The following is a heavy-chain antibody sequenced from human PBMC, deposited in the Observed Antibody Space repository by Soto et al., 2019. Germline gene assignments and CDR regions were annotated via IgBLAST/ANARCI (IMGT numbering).Heavy chain of an antibody. D-gene: IGHD3-22*01. V-gene: IGHV3-48*02. CDR2: ISSSSSTI. Sequence: GGSLRLSCAASGFTFSSYSMNWVRQAPGKGLEWVSYISSSSSTIYYADSVKGRFTISRDNAKNSLYLQMNSLRDEDTAVYYCARDGYYYDSSGPFNPIPRSDYWGQGTLVTVSS. CDR1: GFTFSSYS. CDR3: ARDGYYYDSSGPFNPIPRSDY. J-gene: IGHJ4*02.